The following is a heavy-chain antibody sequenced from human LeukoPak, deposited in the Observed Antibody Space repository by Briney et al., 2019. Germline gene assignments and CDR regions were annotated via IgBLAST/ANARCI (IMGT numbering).Heavy chain of an antibody. Sequence: SVKVSCKASGGNFSSYAISWVRQAPGQGLEWMGGIIPIFGTANYAQKFQGRVTITADKSTSTAYMELSSLRSEDTAVYYCAREYSSSWLDIHDAFDIWGQGTMVTVSS. D-gene: IGHD6-13*01. CDR1: GGNFSSYA. J-gene: IGHJ3*02. CDR3: AREYSSSWLDIHDAFDI. V-gene: IGHV1-69*06. CDR2: IIPIFGTA.